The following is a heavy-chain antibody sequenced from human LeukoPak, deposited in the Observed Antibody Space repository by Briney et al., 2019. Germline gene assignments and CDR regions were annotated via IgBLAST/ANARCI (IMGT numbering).Heavy chain of an antibody. D-gene: IGHD5-18*01. Sequence: GASAKVSCKASGYTFTSYGISWVRQAPGQGLEWMGWISAYNGNTNYAQKLQGRVTMTTDTSTSTAYMELRSLRSDDTAVYYCAREPTAMAPYNWFDPWGQGTLVTVSS. CDR1: GYTFTSYG. J-gene: IGHJ5*02. V-gene: IGHV1-18*04. CDR3: AREPTAMAPYNWFDP. CDR2: ISAYNGNT.